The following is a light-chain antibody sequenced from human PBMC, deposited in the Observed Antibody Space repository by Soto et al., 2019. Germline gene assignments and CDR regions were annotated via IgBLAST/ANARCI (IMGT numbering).Light chain of an antibody. CDR3: QQRNSWPTWT. CDR1: QSVSSY. CDR2: DAS. J-gene: IGKJ1*01. V-gene: IGKV3-11*01. Sequence: EIVLTQSPATLSLSPGERATLSCRASQSVSSYLAWYQQKPGQTPRLLIYDASNRATGIPARFSGSGSGTDFTLTISSLEPEDFAVYYCQQRNSWPTWTFGQGTKVEIK.